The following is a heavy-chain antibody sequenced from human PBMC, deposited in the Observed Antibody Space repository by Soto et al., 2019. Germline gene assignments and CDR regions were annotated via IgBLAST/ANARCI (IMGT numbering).Heavy chain of an antibody. CDR1: GGSISSGGYY. J-gene: IGHJ5*02. V-gene: IGHV4-31*03. D-gene: IGHD2-8*01. CDR2: IYYSGST. Sequence: SETLSLTCTVPGGSISSGGYYWSWIRQHPGKGLEWIGYIYYSGSTYYNPSLKSRVTISVDTSKNQFSLKLSSVTAADTAVYYCARGVAPMVYAIRGAWFDPWGQGTLVTVSS. CDR3: ARGVAPMVYAIRGAWFDP.